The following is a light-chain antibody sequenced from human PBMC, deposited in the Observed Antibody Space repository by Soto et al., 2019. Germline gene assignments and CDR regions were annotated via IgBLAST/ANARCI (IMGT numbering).Light chain of an antibody. CDR1: QSVLYSSNNKNY. CDR2: WAS. Sequence: DIVMTQSPDSLAVSLGERATINCKSSQSVLYSSNNKNYLAWYQLKPGQPPKLLIYWASTRESGVPDRFSGSGSGTDFTLTISSLQAEDVAVYYCQQYYSTPTWTFGQGTKVDIK. CDR3: QQYYSTPTWT. J-gene: IGKJ1*01. V-gene: IGKV4-1*01.